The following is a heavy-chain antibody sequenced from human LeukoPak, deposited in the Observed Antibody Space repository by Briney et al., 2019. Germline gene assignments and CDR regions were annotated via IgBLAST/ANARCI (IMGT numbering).Heavy chain of an antibody. Sequence: PGGSLRLSCAASGFTFSNFAMNWVRQAPGKGLEWVSSISSSSSYIYYADSMKGRFTISRDNAKNSLYLQMNSLRAEDTAVYYCARGYYSMDVWGQGTTVTVSS. CDR3: ARGYYSMDV. CDR2: ISSSSSYI. J-gene: IGHJ6*02. CDR1: GFTFSNFA. V-gene: IGHV3-21*04.